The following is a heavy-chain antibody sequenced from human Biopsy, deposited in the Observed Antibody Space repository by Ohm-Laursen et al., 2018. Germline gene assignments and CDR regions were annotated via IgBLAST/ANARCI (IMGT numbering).Heavy chain of an antibody. Sequence: GSLRLSCAASGFTFSNYYMHWVRQAPGKGLLWVSRIKRDGTTTDYAESVKGRFTISRDNAKNTLYLQMNSLRAEDTAVYYCAKDRYNYTPIGGFSMDVWGQGTTVTVSS. J-gene: IGHJ6*02. D-gene: IGHD5-18*01. V-gene: IGHV3-74*01. CDR1: GFTFSNYY. CDR3: AKDRYNYTPIGGFSMDV. CDR2: IKRDGTTT.